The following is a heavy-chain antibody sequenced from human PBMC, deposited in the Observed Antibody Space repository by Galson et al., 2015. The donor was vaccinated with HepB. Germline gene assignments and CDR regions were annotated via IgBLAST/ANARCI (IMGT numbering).Heavy chain of an antibody. D-gene: IGHD2-21*02. CDR1: GFTFSSYS. J-gene: IGHJ3*02. Sequence: SLRLSCAASGFTFSSYSMNWVRQAPGKGLEWVSSISSSSSYIYYAASVKGRYTISRDNAKNSLYLQMNSLSDEDTAVYYCARGPGGDRTYDAFDIWGQGTMVTVSS. V-gene: IGHV3-21*01. CDR2: ISSSSSYI. CDR3: ARGPGGDRTYDAFDI.